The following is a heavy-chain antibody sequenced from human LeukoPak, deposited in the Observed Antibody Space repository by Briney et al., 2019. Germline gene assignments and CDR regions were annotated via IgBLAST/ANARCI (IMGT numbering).Heavy chain of an antibody. CDR3: ASATCSGGSCNAFDI. V-gene: IGHV4-34*01. J-gene: IGHJ3*02. CDR1: GGSFSGYY. CDR2: IYHSGST. Sequence: SETLSLTCAVYGGSFSGYYWSWIRQPPGKGLEWIGSIYHSGSTYYNPSLKSRVTISVDTSKNQFSLKLSSVTAADTAVYYCASATCSGGSCNAFDIWGQGTMVTVSS. D-gene: IGHD2-15*01.